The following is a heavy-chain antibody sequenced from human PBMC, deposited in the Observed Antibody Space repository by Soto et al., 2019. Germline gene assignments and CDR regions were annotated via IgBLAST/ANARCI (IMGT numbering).Heavy chain of an antibody. CDR3: DRVGGWLDH. CDR2: IYDNGNT. V-gene: IGHV4-30-2*01. Sequence: PSETLSLTCAVSGGSLSSGGYSWNWIRQPPGKALEWIGYIYDNGNTYYNPSLKSRVTISVARSKNQFSLNLTSVTAADTAVYFCDRVGGWLDHWGQGTLVTVSS. J-gene: IGHJ5*02. D-gene: IGHD3-16*01. CDR1: GGSLSSGGYS.